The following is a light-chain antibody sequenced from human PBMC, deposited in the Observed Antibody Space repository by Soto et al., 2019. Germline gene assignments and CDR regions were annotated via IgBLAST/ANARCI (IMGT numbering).Light chain of an antibody. CDR2: EVS. J-gene: IGLJ1*01. Sequence: QSALTQPPSVSGSPGQSVTTSCTGSSSDVGSYDRVSWYQQSPGTAPKLMIYEVSNRPSGVPDRFSGSKSGNTASLSISGLQAEDEADYYCSSYTSSKTYVFGTGTKVTVL. V-gene: IGLV2-18*02. CDR1: SSDVGSYDR. CDR3: SSYTSSKTYV.